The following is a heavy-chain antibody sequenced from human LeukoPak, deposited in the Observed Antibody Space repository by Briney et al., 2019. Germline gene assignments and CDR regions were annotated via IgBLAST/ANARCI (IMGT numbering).Heavy chain of an antibody. CDR1: GGSVSDCY. D-gene: IGHD6-19*01. CDR2: VHHSGNT. Sequence: PSETLSLTCIVSGGSVSDCYWNWIRQPPGKGLEWIGYVHHSGNTNYNPSLKSRVTISVDTSKNQFSLKLSTVTAADTAVYFCAGRSRSGWYYDYWGQGTLVTVSS. V-gene: IGHV4-59*02. J-gene: IGHJ4*02. CDR3: AGRSRSGWYYDY.